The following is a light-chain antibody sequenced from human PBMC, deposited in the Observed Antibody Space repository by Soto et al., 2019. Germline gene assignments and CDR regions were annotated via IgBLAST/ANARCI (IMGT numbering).Light chain of an antibody. CDR3: QQYGSSLCT. V-gene: IGKV3-20*01. CDR2: GTS. CDR1: QSVSSSY. J-gene: IGKJ1*01. Sequence: EIVLTQSPGTLSLSPGERATLSCRASQSVSSSYLAWYQQKPGQAPRLLIYGTSSRATGIPDRFSCSGSGTDFTLTISRLEPEDFAVYYFQQYGSSLCTFGQGTKVEIK.